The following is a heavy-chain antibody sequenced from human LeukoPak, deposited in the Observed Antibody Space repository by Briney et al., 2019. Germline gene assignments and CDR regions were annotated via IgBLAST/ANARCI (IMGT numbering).Heavy chain of an antibody. J-gene: IGHJ4*02. CDR1: GFTFSGSD. V-gene: IGHV3-73*01. Sequence: GGSLKLSCAASGFTFSGSDMHWVRQASGKGLEWVGLIRSKPHSYTTVYAASVQGRFTISRDDSKNTLYLQMNSLRAEDTAVYYCARRSGLGFDYWGQGTLVTVSS. CDR3: ARRSGLGFDY. CDR2: IRSKPHSYTT. D-gene: IGHD6-19*01.